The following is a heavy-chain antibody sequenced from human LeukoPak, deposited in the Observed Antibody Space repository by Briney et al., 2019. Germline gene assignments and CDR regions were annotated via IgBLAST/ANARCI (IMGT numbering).Heavy chain of an antibody. J-gene: IGHJ6*03. CDR1: GGTFSSYA. D-gene: IGHD3-22*01. CDR2: IIPIFGTA. V-gene: IGHV1-69*05. CDR3: ASSGSRRLLAVRYYMDV. Sequence: SVKVSCKASGGTFSSYAISWVRQAPGQGLEWMGGIIPIFGTANYAQKFQGRVTITTDESTNTAYMELSSLRSEDTAVYYCASSGSRRLLAVRYYMDVWGKGTTVTVSS.